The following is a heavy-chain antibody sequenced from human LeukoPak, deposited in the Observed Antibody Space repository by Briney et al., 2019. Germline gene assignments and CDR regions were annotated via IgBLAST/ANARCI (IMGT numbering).Heavy chain of an antibody. CDR3: AREEYYDSSGYSNRGFDY. V-gene: IGHV4-39*07. CDR2: NYYSGNT. D-gene: IGHD3-22*01. CDR1: GCSISSSSYY. Sequence: SETLSLTCTVSGCSISSSSYYWGWIRQPPGQGLEWIGSNYYSGNTYYNPSLKRRAIVSVDTDKNQFSLKMSSGTAADTAVYYCAREEYYDSSGYSNRGFDYWGQGALVTVSS. J-gene: IGHJ4*02.